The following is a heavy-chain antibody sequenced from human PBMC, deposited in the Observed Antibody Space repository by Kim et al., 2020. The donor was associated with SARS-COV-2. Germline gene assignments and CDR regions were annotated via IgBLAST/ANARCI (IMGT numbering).Heavy chain of an antibody. CDR3: ARGGSYSFEY. Sequence: GGSLRLSCAASGFNFREYWMRWVRQSPGKGLEWVADLNEGGSEKFYVDSVRGRFTISRDNAKNSLFLQMNSLRAEDAALYYCARGGSYSFEYWGQCSLVNVYS. J-gene: IGHJ4*02. CDR2: LNEGGSEK. CDR1: GFNFREYW. V-gene: IGHV3-7*01. D-gene: IGHD5-12*01.